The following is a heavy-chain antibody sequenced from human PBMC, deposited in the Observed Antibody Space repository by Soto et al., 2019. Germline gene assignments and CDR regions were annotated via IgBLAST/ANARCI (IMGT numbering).Heavy chain of an antibody. CDR3: ARGRYGDY. V-gene: IGHV1-18*01. CDR1: GYTFTSYG. D-gene: IGHD1-1*01. J-gene: IGHJ4*02. Sequence: QVHLVQSGAEVKKPGASVKVSCKASGYTFTSYGITWVRQAPGQGLEWMGWISAHNGNTDYAQKLQGRVIVTRDTSTSTAYMELRSMRSDDTAVYYCARGRYGDYWGQGALVTVSS. CDR2: ISAHNGNT.